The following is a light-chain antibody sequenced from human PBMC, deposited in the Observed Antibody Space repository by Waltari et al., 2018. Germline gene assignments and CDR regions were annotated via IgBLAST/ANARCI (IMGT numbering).Light chain of an antibody. V-gene: IGKV3-11*01. Sequence: DIVFTQSPAILSLSPGDRASLSCRASQSVTNYLAWYQQKPGQAPRLLIYDTSNRATGIPARFSGSGFGTDFTLTISSLEPEDFAVYYCQQRRDWPLTFGGGTKVEIK. CDR2: DTS. J-gene: IGKJ4*01. CDR1: QSVTNY. CDR3: QQRRDWPLT.